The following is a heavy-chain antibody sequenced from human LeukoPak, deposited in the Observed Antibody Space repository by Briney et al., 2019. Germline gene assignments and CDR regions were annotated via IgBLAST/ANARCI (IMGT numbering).Heavy chain of an antibody. Sequence: SETLSLTCAVYGGSFSGYYWSWIRQPPGKGLEWIGEINHSGSTNYNPSLKSRVTISVDTSKNQFSLKLSSVTAADTAVYYCARHASGKWELLHLDYWGQGTLVTVSS. CDR2: INHSGST. CDR1: GGSFSGYY. D-gene: IGHD1-26*01. J-gene: IGHJ4*02. CDR3: ARHASGKWELLHLDY. V-gene: IGHV4-34*01.